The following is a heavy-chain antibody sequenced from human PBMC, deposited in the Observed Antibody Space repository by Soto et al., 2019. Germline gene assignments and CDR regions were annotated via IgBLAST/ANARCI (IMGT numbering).Heavy chain of an antibody. J-gene: IGHJ4*02. D-gene: IGHD5-12*01. CDR3: ARDSPLGSTFRGYDGIDT. Sequence: ASVKVSCKASGYTFTSYGISWVRQAPGQGLEWMGWISAYNGNTNYAQKLQGRVTMTTDTSTSTAYMELRSLRSDDTAVYYCARDSPLGSTFRGYDGIDTWGQGNLVTVSS. CDR2: ISAYNGNT. CDR1: GYTFTSYG. V-gene: IGHV1-18*01.